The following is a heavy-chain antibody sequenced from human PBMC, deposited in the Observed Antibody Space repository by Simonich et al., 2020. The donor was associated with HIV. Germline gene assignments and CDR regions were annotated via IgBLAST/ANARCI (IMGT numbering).Heavy chain of an antibody. J-gene: IGHJ4*02. Sequence: QVQLQQWGAGLLKPSETLSLTCAVYGGSFSGYYWSCIRQPPGKGLEWIGEINHIGSTNYNPYLKGRVTISVDTSKNQFSLKLSSVTAADTAVYYCARVQYYGSGSPFFDYWGQGTLVTVSS. CDR1: GGSFSGYY. CDR3: ARVQYYGSGSPFFDY. CDR2: INHIGST. D-gene: IGHD3-10*01. V-gene: IGHV4-34*01.